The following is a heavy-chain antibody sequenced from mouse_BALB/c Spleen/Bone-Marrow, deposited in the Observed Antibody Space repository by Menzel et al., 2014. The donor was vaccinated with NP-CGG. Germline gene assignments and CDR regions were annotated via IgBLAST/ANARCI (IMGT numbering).Heavy chain of an antibody. CDR2: IWAGGST. J-gene: IGHJ4*01. CDR3: SRVGDSDYAMDY. D-gene: IGHD2-13*01. CDR1: GFSLSHYG. V-gene: IGHV2-9*02. Sequence: VMLVESGPGLVAPSQSLSITCTVSGFSLSHYGVHWVRQPPGKGLEWLGVIWAGGSTNYISALFSRLTISKDNSTNQVFLKMHSLQTDDTAMYFCSRVGDSDYAMDYWGQGTSVTVSS.